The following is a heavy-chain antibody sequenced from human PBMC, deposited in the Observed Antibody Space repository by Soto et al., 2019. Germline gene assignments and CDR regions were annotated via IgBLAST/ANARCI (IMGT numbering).Heavy chain of an antibody. V-gene: IGHV3-74*01. J-gene: IGHJ4*02. Sequence: PGGSLRLSCVACGFVFEVYWMHWVRQVPGKGLEWVSRISDDGARTDYADSVRGRFTISRDNANSALYLQMNTLRGEDTAVYFCTRGPRPSSVGTGAVWGRGALVTVSS. CDR2: ISDDGART. CDR1: GFVFEVYW. CDR3: TRGPRPSSVGTGAV. D-gene: IGHD2-2*01.